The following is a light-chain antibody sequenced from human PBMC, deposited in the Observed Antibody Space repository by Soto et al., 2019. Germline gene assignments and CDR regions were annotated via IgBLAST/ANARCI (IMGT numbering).Light chain of an antibody. Sequence: QSALTQPASVSGSPRQSITISCTGTSSDVGGYNYVSWYQQHPGKAPKLMIYEVTNRPSGVSNRFSGSKSGNTASLTISGLQAEDEADYYCSSYTTSLTLVFGGGTQLTVL. CDR1: SSDVGGYNY. CDR2: EVT. CDR3: SSYTTSLTLV. V-gene: IGLV2-14*01. J-gene: IGLJ2*01.